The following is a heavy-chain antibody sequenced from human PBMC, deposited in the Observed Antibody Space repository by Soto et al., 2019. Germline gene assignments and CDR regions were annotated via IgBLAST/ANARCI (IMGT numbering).Heavy chain of an antibody. CDR3: ARDADASGWYHYGMDV. CDR2: IKQDGSEK. V-gene: IGHV3-7*01. Sequence: EVQLVESGGGLVQPGGPLRLSCAASGFTLSSYWMNWVRQAPGKGLEWVANIKQDGSEKYYVDSVKGRFIISRDNAKNSLYLQMNSLRAEDTAVYYCARDADASGWYHYGMDVWGQGTMVTVSS. CDR1: GFTLSSYW. J-gene: IGHJ6*02. D-gene: IGHD6-19*01.